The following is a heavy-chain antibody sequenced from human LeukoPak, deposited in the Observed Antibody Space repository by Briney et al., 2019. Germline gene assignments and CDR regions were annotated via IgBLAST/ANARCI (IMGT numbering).Heavy chain of an antibody. J-gene: IGHJ4*02. Sequence: GGSLRLSCAASGFTFSSYTMSWVRQAPGKGLEWVSAISGSGGSTYYADSVKGRFTISRDNSKNTLYLQMNSLRAEDTAVYYCAKDQSAAYYDYVWGSYRQYYFDYWGQGTLVTVSS. D-gene: IGHD3-16*02. CDR2: ISGSGGST. V-gene: IGHV3-23*01. CDR3: AKDQSAAYYDYVWGSYRQYYFDY. CDR1: GFTFSSYT.